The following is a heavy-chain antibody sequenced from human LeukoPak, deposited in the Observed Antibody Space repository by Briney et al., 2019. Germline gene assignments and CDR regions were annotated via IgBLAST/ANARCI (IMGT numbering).Heavy chain of an antibody. CDR1: GFTFSDYY. CDR3: ARVQPHYYDSSGYPPDY. Sequence: GGSLRLSCAASGFTFSDYYMSWIRQAPGKGLEWVSYISSSGSTIYYANSVKGRFTISRDNAKNSLYLQMNSLRAEDTAVYYCARVQPHYYDSSGYPPDYWGQGTLVTVSS. J-gene: IGHJ4*02. CDR2: ISSSGSTI. D-gene: IGHD3-22*01. V-gene: IGHV3-11*01.